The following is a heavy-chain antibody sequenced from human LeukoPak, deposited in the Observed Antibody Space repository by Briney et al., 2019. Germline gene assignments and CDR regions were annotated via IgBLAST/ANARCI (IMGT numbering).Heavy chain of an antibody. CDR2: IIPILGIA. D-gene: IGHD1-1*01. CDR3: AREVQLEREYYFDY. V-gene: IGHV1-69*04. Sequence: SVKVSCKASGGTFSSYAISWVRQAPGQGLEWMGRIIPILGIANYAQKFQGRVTITADESTSTAYMELSSLRSEDTAVYYCAREVQLEREYYFDYWGQGTLVTVSS. J-gene: IGHJ4*02. CDR1: GGTFSSYA.